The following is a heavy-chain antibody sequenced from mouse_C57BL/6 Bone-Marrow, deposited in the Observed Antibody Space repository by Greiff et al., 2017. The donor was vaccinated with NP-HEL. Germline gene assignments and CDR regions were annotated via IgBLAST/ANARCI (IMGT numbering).Heavy chain of an antibody. Sequence: EVKVVESGEGLVKPGGSLKLSCAASGFTFSSYAMSWVRQTPETRLEWVAYISSGGDYIYYADTVTGRFTISRDNARNTLYLQMSSLKSEDTAMYYCTREESNYAMDYWGQGTSVTVSS. D-gene: IGHD1-3*01. V-gene: IGHV5-9-1*02. CDR2: ISSGGDYI. J-gene: IGHJ4*01. CDR3: TREESNYAMDY. CDR1: GFTFSSYA.